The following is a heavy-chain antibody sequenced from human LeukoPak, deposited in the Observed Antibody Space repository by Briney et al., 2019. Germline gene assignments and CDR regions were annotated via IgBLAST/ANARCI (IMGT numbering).Heavy chain of an antibody. CDR1: GGSISSSSYY. D-gene: IGHD2-15*01. J-gene: IGHJ4*02. CDR3: ASAQRGVWGCSGGSCHYFDH. V-gene: IGHV4-39*01. Sequence: PSETLSLTCTVSGGSISSSSYYWGWIRQPPGKGLEWIGSIYYSGSTYYNPSLKSRVTISVDTSKNQFSLKLSSVTAADTAVYYCASAQRGVWGCSGGSCHYFDHWGQGTLVTVSS. CDR2: IYYSGST.